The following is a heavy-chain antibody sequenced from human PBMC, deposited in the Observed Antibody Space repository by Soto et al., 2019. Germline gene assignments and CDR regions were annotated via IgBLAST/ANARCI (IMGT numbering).Heavy chain of an antibody. V-gene: IGHV4-39*01. CDR1: GGSISSSSYY. J-gene: IGHJ5*02. Sequence: QLQLQESGPGLVKPSETLSLTCTVSGGSISSSSYYWGWIRQPPGKGLEWIGSIYYSGSTYYNPSLQGRLPISVDTSNNQFSLKLRSLTSADTAVYYCARTRAVWFDPWGQGTLVTVSS. D-gene: IGHD6-19*01. CDR2: IYYSGST. CDR3: ARTRAVWFDP.